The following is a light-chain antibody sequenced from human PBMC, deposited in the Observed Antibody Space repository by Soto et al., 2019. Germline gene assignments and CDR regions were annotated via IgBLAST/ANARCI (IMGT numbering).Light chain of an antibody. CDR2: KAS. Sequence: DIQMTQSPSTLSASVGDRVTITCRASQSISSWLAWYQQKPGKAPKLLIYKASSLGSGVPSRFSGSGSGTEFTLTISSLQPDDSATYYCQQYNSYSPRTFGQGTKVEIK. J-gene: IGKJ1*01. CDR3: QQYNSYSPRT. CDR1: QSISSW. V-gene: IGKV1-5*03.